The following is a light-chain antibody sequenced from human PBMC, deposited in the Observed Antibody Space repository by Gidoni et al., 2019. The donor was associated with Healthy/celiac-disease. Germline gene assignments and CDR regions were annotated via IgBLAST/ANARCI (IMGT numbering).Light chain of an antibody. V-gene: IGKV1-33*01. Sequence: DIQMTQSPSSMSASVGDRVTITCQASQDISNYLNWYQQKPGKAPKLLIYDASNLETGVPSRFSGSGSGTDFTFTISILQAEYIATYYCQQYDNLPLTFGGGTKVEIK. J-gene: IGKJ4*01. CDR3: QQYDNLPLT. CDR1: QDISNY. CDR2: DAS.